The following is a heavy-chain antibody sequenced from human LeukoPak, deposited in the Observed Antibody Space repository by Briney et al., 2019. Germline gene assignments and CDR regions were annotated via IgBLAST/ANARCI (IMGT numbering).Heavy chain of an antibody. CDR1: GFTFSSYA. J-gene: IGHJ4*02. CDR2: ISGSGGST. V-gene: IGHV3-23*01. CDR3: AKDLTTVVTSSYFDY. D-gene: IGHD4-23*01. Sequence: GGSLRLSCAASGFTFSSYAMSWVRQAPGKGREWVSAISGSGGSTYYADSVKGRFTISRDNSKNTLYLQMNSLRAEDTAVYYCAKDLTTVVTSSYFDYWGQGTLVTVSS.